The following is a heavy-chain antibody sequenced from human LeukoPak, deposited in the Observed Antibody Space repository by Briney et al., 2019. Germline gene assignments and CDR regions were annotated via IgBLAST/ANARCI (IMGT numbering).Heavy chain of an antibody. Sequence: ASETLSLTCTVSGGSISSHYWSWIRQPPGKGLEWIGYIYYSGSTNYNPSLKSRVTISVDTSKNQFSLKLSSVTAADTAVYYCARVQVVRGVIVYAFDIWGQGTMVTVSS. J-gene: IGHJ3*02. CDR1: GGSISSHY. CDR3: ARVQVVRGVIVYAFDI. V-gene: IGHV4-59*11. CDR2: IYYSGST. D-gene: IGHD3-10*01.